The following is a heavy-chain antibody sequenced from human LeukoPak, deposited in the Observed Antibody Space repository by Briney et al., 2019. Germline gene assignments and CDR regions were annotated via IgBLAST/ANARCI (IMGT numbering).Heavy chain of an antibody. CDR1: GFTFSSWG. J-gene: IGHJ4*02. CDR2: IWYDGTNK. Sequence: GGSLRLSCAASGFTFSSWGMHWVRQAPGKGLEWVAVIWYDGTNKYYADSVKGRFTISRDNSKNTSYLQMNSLRGEDTAVYYCAKDVTTGTLALDYWGQGTLVTVSS. V-gene: IGHV3-33*06. D-gene: IGHD1-1*01. CDR3: AKDVTTGTLALDY.